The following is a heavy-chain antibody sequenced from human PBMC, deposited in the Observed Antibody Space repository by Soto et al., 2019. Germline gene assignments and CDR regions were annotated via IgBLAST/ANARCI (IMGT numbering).Heavy chain of an antibody. CDR3: ARLVSPIAVANDY. V-gene: IGHV1-69*02. J-gene: IGHJ4*02. CDR1: GGTFSSYT. D-gene: IGHD6-19*01. CDR2: IIPILGIA. Sequence: QVQLVQSGAEVKKPGSSVKVSCKASGGTFSSYTISWVRQAPGQGLEWMGRIIPILGIANYAQKFQGRVTITADKSTSTAYMELSSLRSEDTAVYYCARLVSPIAVANDYWGQGTLVTVSS.